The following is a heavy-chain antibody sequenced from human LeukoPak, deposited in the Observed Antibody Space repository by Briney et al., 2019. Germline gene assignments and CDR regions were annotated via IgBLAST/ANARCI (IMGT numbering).Heavy chain of an antibody. CDR1: GFTFSSYW. V-gene: IGHV3-74*01. CDR2: INSDGSST. CDR3: ARVDPGSGFDY. D-gene: IGHD1-26*01. J-gene: IGHJ4*02. Sequence: PGGSLRLSCAASGFTFSSYWMHWVRQAPGKGLVWVSRINSDGSSTSYADSVKGRFTISRDNAKNTLYLQMNSLRAEDTAVYYCARVDPGSGFDYWGQGTLVTVSS.